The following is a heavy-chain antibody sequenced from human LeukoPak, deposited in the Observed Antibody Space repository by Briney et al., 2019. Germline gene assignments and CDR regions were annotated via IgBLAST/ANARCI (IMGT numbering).Heavy chain of an antibody. CDR2: ISYDGSNK. J-gene: IGHJ4*02. CDR3: AKRVSYDSSAAYFDY. V-gene: IGHV3-30-3*02. CDR1: GFTFSSYA. Sequence: GGSLRLSCAASGFTFSSYAMHWVRQAPGKGLEWVAVISYDGSNKYYADSVKGRFTISRDNSRNTLGLQMNSLRAEDAAVYYCAKRVSYDSSAAYFDYWGQGTLVTVSS. D-gene: IGHD3-22*01.